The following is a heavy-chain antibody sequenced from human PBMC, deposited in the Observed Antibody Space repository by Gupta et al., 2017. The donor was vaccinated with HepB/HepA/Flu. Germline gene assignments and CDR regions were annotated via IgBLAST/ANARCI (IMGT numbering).Heavy chain of an antibody. CDR1: AFTFRSSA. CDR2: ISGSGGST. Sequence: EVQLLESGGGLVQPGGSLRLFCPASAFTFRSSALSWVRQAAGKGLEWVSAISGSGGSTYYADSVKGRFTISRDNSKNTLYLQMNSLRAEDTAVYYCAKGYTLSGIGYYFDYWDQGTLVTVSS. V-gene: IGHV3-23*01. CDR3: AKGYTLSGIGYYFDY. J-gene: IGHJ4*02. D-gene: IGHD1-26*01.